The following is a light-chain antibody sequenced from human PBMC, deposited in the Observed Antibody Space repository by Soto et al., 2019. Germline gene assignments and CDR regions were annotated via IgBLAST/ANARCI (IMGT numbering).Light chain of an antibody. Sequence: QSALTQPAPLAGAPGQSITIPCNGTSKEIGGYNFVSWFQQHPGKAPKLLICDVTRRPSGVSDRFSGSKSGNTASLTISGLQAEDEADYYCNSYSGGNTLYVFGSGTKVTVL. CDR2: DVT. CDR3: NSYSGGNTLYV. CDR1: SKEIGGYNF. J-gene: IGLJ1*01. V-gene: IGLV2-14*01.